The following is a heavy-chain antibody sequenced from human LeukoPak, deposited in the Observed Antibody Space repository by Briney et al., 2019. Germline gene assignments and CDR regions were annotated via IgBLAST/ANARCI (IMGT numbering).Heavy chain of an antibody. CDR3: AREGGYYDSSGYQWEDY. CDR2: IYSSGST. D-gene: IGHD3-22*01. CDR1: GGSISNYY. Sequence: PSETLSLTCTVSGGSISNYYWSWIRQPAGKGLEWIGRIYSSGSTSYNPSLKSRVTMSVDTSKSQFSLKVTSVTAADTAVYYCAREGGYYDSSGYQWEDYCGQGTLVTVSS. J-gene: IGHJ4*02. V-gene: IGHV4-4*07.